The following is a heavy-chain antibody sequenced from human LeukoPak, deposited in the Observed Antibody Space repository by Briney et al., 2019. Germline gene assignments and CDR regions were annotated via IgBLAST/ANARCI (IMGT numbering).Heavy chain of an antibody. Sequence: SQTLSLTCTVSGGSISSSDYYWSWIRQPPGKGLEWTGYIDYSGSTYYNPSLKSRVTISLDTSKNQFSLRLTSVTAADTAVYYCAGDRWDTSGYYSTFDYWGRGTLVTVSS. J-gene: IGHJ4*02. CDR1: GGSISSSDYY. V-gene: IGHV4-30-4*08. CDR2: IDYSGST. D-gene: IGHD3-22*01. CDR3: AGDRWDTSGYYSTFDY.